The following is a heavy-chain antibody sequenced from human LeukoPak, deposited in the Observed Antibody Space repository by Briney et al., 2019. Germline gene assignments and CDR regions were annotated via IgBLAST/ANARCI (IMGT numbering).Heavy chain of an antibody. CDR3: ARNGGIVGTSWYYFDY. CDR2: IYYSGNT. V-gene: IGHV4-59*06. J-gene: IGHJ4*02. Sequence: SETLSLTCTVSGGSISSYYWSWIRQHPGKGLEWIGYIYYSGNTYYNPSLKSRVTISVDTSKNQFSLKLRSVTAADTAVYYCARNGGIVGTSWYYFDYWGQGTLVTVSS. CDR1: GGSISSYY. D-gene: IGHD6-13*01.